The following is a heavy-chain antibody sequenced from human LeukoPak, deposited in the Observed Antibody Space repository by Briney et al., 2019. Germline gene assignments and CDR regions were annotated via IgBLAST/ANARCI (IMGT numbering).Heavy chain of an antibody. CDR2: ISAYNGNT. CDR3: ARDARITMVRGVIPFDY. V-gene: IGHV1-18*01. Sequence: ASVKVSCKASGYTFTSYGISWVRQAPGQGLEWMGWISAYNGNTNYAQKLQGRVTLTTDTPTSTAHMELRRLRPDDTAVYYCARDARITMVRGVIPFDYWGQGTLVTVSS. CDR1: GYTFTSYG. D-gene: IGHD3-10*01. J-gene: IGHJ4*02.